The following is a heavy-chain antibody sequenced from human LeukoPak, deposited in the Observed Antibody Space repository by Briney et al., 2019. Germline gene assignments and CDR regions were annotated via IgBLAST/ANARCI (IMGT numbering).Heavy chain of an antibody. V-gene: IGHV3-30*02. CDR3: AKDFGQVATIPFFDF. D-gene: IGHD5-24*01. CDR2: IRYDAKQI. CDR1: GFTFSTYG. J-gene: IGHJ4*02. Sequence: PGGSLRLSGAASGFTFSTYGMHWVRQAPGKGLEWVAFIRYDAKQIYYVDSVKGRFTISRDISKNTLYLQMNSLRAEDTAVYYCAKDFGQVATIPFFDFWGQGTLVTVSS.